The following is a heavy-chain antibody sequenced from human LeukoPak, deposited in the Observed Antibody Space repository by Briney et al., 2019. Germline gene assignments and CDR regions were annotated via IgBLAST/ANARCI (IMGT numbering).Heavy chain of an antibody. CDR3: ARLYDSSGYFT. J-gene: IGHJ5*02. D-gene: IGHD3-22*01. CDR2: IYYSGST. V-gene: IGHV4-59*11. Sequence: SETLSLTCTVSGGSISSHYWSWIRQPPGKGLEWIGYIYYSGSTNYNPSLKSRVTISVDTSKNQFSLKLSSVTAADTAVYYCARLYDSSGYFTWGQGTLVTVSS. CDR1: GGSISSHY.